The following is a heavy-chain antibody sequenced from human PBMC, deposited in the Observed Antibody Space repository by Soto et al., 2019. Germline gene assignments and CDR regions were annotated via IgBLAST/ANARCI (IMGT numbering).Heavy chain of an antibody. Sequence: EVQLVESGGGLIQPGGSLRLSCAVSGFTVSNNYMSWVRQAPGKGLEGVSVIYSGGYTAYGDSVKGRFTISRDNSKNTIYLQMNRRRADGPGGYCCGTPGGGGGYWGQGTLVTVSS. D-gene: IGHD3-16*01. CDR1: GFTVSNNY. J-gene: IGHJ4*02. V-gene: IGHV3-53*01. CDR2: IYSGGYT. CDR3: GTPGGGGGY.